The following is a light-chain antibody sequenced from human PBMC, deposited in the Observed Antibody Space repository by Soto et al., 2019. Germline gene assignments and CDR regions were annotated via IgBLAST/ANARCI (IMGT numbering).Light chain of an antibody. CDR2: GAS. V-gene: IGKV3-20*01. Sequence: EIVLTQSPGTLYLSPGERATLSCRASQSVSSSYLAWYQQKPGQAPRLLIYGASSRATGIPDRFSGSGSGTDFTLTISRREPEDFAGYYCQQYGSSPRTCGQGTKEEIK. CDR3: QQYGSSPRT. J-gene: IGKJ1*01. CDR1: QSVSSSY.